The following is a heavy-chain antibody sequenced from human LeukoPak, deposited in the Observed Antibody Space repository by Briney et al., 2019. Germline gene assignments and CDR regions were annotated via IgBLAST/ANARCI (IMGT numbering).Heavy chain of an antibody. CDR3: AEYGDYDALDI. CDR2: IYYSGST. CDR1: GGSISSSSYY. Sequence: PSETLSLTCTVSGGSISSSSYYWGWIRQPPGKGLEWIGSIYYSGSTYYNPSLKSRVTISVDTSKNQFSLKLSSVTAADTAVYYCAEYGDYDALDIWGQGTMVTVSS. D-gene: IGHD4-17*01. J-gene: IGHJ3*02. V-gene: IGHV4-39*01.